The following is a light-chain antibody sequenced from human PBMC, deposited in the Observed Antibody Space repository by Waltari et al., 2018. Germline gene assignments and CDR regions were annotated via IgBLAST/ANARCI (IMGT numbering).Light chain of an antibody. CDR1: QSFSSSY. V-gene: IGKV3-20*01. CDR3: QQYGSSPRA. Sequence: EIVLTQSPGTLSLSPGERATLSCRASQSFSSSYLAWYQQKPGQAPRLLIYGSSSRSTAIPDRFSGSESGTDFTLSINRLEPEDFAVYCCQQYGSSPRAFGQGTKVEIK. J-gene: IGKJ1*01. CDR2: GSS.